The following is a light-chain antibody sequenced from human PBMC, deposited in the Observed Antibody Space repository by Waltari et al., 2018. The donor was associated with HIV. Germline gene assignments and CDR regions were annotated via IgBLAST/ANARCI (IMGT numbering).Light chain of an antibody. J-gene: IGLJ2*01. CDR2: DNN. V-gene: IGLV1-51*01. CDR1: HSNIGNNY. Sequence: QSVLTQPPSVSAAPGQKVTISCSGSHSNIGNNYVTWYQQLPGSAPKLLIYDNNKRPSGIPDRFSGSKSGTSATLGITGLQTGDEADYYCGTWDSSLSAGVFGVGTKVTVL. CDR3: GTWDSSLSAGV.